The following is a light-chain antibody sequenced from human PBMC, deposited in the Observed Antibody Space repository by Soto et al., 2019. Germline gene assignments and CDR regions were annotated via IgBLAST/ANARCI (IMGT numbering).Light chain of an antibody. CDR1: SSDVGGYNY. V-gene: IGLV2-8*01. Sequence: QSVLTQPPSASGSPGQSVTISCTGTSSDVGGYNYVSWYQQHPGKAPRLVIFEVTKRPSGVPDRFSGSKSVNTASLTVSGLQAEDEADYYCSSYAGTNHLVFGGGTKLTVL. J-gene: IGLJ2*01. CDR2: EVT. CDR3: SSYAGTNHLV.